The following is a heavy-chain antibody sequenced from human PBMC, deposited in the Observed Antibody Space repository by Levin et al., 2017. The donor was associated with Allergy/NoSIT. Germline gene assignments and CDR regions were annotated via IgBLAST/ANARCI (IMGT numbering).Heavy chain of an antibody. Sequence: GESLKISCAASGFTFSSYAMSWVRQAPGKGLEWVSAISGSGGSTYYADSVKGRFTISRDNSKNTLYLQMNSLRAEDTAVYYCAKDCYYDSSGYPTPFDYWGQGTLVTVSS. CDR2: ISGSGGST. V-gene: IGHV3-23*01. J-gene: IGHJ4*02. D-gene: IGHD3-22*01. CDR3: AKDCYYDSSGYPTPFDY. CDR1: GFTFSSYA.